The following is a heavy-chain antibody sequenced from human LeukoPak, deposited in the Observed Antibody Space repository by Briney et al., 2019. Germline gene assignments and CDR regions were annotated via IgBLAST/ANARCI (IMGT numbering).Heavy chain of an antibody. CDR1: GYTFTGYY. Sequence: ASVKVSCKASGYTFTGYYMHWVRQAPGQGLEWMGWINPNSGGTNYAQKFQGRVTMTTDTSTSTAYMELRSLRSDDTAVYYCARDLGYDYVWGSYRPSYDYWGQGTLVTVSS. CDR2: INPNSGGT. V-gene: IGHV1-2*02. CDR3: ARDLGYDYVWGSYRPSYDY. J-gene: IGHJ4*02. D-gene: IGHD3-16*02.